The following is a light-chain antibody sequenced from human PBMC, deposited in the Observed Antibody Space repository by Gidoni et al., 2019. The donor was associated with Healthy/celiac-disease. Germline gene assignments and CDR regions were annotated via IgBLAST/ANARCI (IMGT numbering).Light chain of an antibody. CDR2: GAS. CDR1: QSVSSSY. CDR3: QQYGSLFT. V-gene: IGKV3-20*01. J-gene: IGKJ3*01. Sequence: EIVLTQSPGTLSLSPGERATLSCRASQSVSSSYLAWYQQKPGQAPRLPIYGASSRATGIPARFSGSGSWTAFTLPISSLEPEDFAVYYCQQYGSLFTFGPGTKVDIK.